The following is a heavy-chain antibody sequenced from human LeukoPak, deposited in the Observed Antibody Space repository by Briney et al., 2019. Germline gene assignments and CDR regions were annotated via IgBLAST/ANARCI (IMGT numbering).Heavy chain of an antibody. V-gene: IGHV4-61*02. D-gene: IGHD2-2*01. CDR2: IYTSGST. J-gene: IGHJ5*02. CDR3: ARDHTLGYCSSTSCYGGWFDP. CDR1: GGSISSGSYY. Sequence: SQTLSLTCTVSGGSISSGSYYWSWIRQPAGKGLEGIGRIYTSGSTNYNPSLKSRVTISVDTSKNQFSLKLSSVTAADTAVYYCARDHTLGYCSSTSCYGGWFDPWGQGTLVTVSS.